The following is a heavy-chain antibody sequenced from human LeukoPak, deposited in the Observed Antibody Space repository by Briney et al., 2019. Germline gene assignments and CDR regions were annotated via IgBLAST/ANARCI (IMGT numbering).Heavy chain of an antibody. CDR3: TRLSGSSSIDY. CDR2: IRSKANSYAT. D-gene: IGHD6-13*01. Sequence: PGGSLKLSCAASGFTLSGSAMHWVRQASGKGLEWVGRIRSKANSYATAYAASVKGRFTISRDDSKNTAYLQMNSLKTEDTAVYYCTRLSGSSSIDYWGQGTLVTVSS. CDR1: GFTLSGSA. J-gene: IGHJ4*02. V-gene: IGHV3-73*01.